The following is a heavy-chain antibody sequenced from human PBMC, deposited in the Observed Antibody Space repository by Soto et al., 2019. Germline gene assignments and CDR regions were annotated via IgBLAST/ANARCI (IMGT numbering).Heavy chain of an antibody. J-gene: IGHJ3*02. Sequence: GGSLRLSCAASGFTFSSYSMNWVRQAPGKGLEWVSSISSSSSYIYYADSVKGRFTISRDNAKNSLYLQMNSLRAEDTAVYYCARMSFGGSGELLPYVVDAFDIWGQGTMVTVSS. CDR2: ISSSSSYI. D-gene: IGHD3-10*01. CDR1: GFTFSSYS. V-gene: IGHV3-21*01. CDR3: ARMSFGGSGELLPYVVDAFDI.